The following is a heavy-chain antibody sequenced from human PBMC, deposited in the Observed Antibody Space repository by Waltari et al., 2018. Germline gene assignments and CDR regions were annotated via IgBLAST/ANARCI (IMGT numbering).Heavy chain of an antibody. CDR2: ISHNGDH. Sequence: QVQLQESGPGLVKPSGTLSLTCTVSGESLSSSDWWTWVRQPPGKGLEWLGEISHNGDHDYHPSLKSRVTISADKSRNQFSLKLNAVTAADTAVYFCARARYFGLLFAWFDPWGQGTLVTVSS. D-gene: IGHD1-20*01. CDR3: ARARYFGLLFAWFDP. J-gene: IGHJ5*02. V-gene: IGHV4-4*02. CDR1: GESLSSSDW.